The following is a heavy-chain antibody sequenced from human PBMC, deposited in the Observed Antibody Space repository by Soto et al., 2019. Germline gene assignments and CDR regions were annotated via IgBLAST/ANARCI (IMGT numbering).Heavy chain of an antibody. V-gene: IGHV4-34*01. Sequence: XXILSLSYTVSGGSIIGFYGSWIRQPPGKGVEWIGKIXHSGGXNYNTYIKSRXXISVDKSXXQFYMKLSSVTAAETAVYYCARLVPDIVAGIDYWGQGTLVTVSS. CDR2: IXHSGGX. CDR3: ARLVPDIVAGIDY. D-gene: IGHD5-12*01. J-gene: IGHJ4*02. CDR1: GGSIIGFY.